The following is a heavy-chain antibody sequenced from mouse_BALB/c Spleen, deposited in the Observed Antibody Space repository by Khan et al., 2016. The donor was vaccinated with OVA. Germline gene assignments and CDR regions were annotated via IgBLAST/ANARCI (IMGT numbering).Heavy chain of an antibody. CDR2: VNPNNGGT. CDR3: GRISIITVEGFAY. V-gene: IGHV1-26*01. CDR1: GYLFTGYY. Sequence: VQLQQSGPDLVKPGASVKISCKTSGYLFTGYYIHWVKQSQGKSLEWIGRVNPNNGGTTYNQKFKGKAILTVEKSSSTAYMELRSLTSEDSAVYYCGRISIITVEGFAYWGQGTLVTVSA. D-gene: IGHD1-1*01. J-gene: IGHJ3*01.